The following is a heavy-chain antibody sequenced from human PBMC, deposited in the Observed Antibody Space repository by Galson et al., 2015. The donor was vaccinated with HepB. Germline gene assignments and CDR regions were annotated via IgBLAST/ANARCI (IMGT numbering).Heavy chain of an antibody. D-gene: IGHD3-10*01. V-gene: IGHV3-64D*06. CDR3: VKGGLLWFGESNFDY. CDR1: GFTFSSYA. J-gene: IGHJ4*02. Sequence: SLRLSCAASGFTFSSYAMHWVRQAPGKGLEYVSAISSNGGSTYYADSVKGRFTISRDNSKNTLYLQMSSLRAEDTAVYYCVKGGLLWFGESNFDYWGQGTLVTVSS. CDR2: ISSNGGST.